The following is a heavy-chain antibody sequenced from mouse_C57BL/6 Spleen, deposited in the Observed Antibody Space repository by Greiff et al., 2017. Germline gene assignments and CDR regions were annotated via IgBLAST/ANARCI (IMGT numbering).Heavy chain of an antibody. CDR1: GYAFSSYW. J-gene: IGHJ2*01. D-gene: IGHD1-1*01. Sequence: QVHVKQSGAELVKPGASVKISCKASGYAFSSYWMNWVKQRPGKGLEWIGQIYPGDGDTNYNGKFKGKATLTAAKSSSTAYMQLSSLTSEDSAVYFCARYNYGSSYFDYWGQGTTLTVSS. V-gene: IGHV1-80*01. CDR2: IYPGDGDT. CDR3: ARYNYGSSYFDY.